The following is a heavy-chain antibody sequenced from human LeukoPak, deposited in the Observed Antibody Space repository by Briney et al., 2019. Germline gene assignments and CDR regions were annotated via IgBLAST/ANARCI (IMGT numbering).Heavy chain of an antibody. Sequence: GWSVRLSCTSSGFIFINSAMPWVGQAAGKGLEWVSGKDASGDSTHYADTVKGRFTIYRDNSKNTLYLQMNSLTAEDTAIYHCAKVLGSWRYYYYGLDVWGQGTTVTVSS. V-gene: IGHV3-23*01. CDR1: GFIFINSA. D-gene: IGHD2/OR15-2a*01. J-gene: IGHJ6*02. CDR2: KDASGDST. CDR3: AKVLGSWRYYYYGLDV.